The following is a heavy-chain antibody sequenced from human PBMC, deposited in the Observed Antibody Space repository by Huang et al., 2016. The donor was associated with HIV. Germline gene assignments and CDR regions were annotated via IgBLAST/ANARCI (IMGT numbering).Heavy chain of an antibody. Sequence: VESGGRLVQPGGSIRLSCVGSTFSFGAYLMSWVRQTAGKGLEWVANIKQDESEKYDVESVKGRFNISRDNAKKILFLQMDNVRVEDTATYYCATKTGAMDIWGQGTAVTVS. D-gene: IGHD1-7*01. V-gene: IGHV3-7*01. J-gene: IGHJ6*02. CDR1: TFSFGAYL. CDR3: ATKTGAMDI. CDR2: IKQDESEK.